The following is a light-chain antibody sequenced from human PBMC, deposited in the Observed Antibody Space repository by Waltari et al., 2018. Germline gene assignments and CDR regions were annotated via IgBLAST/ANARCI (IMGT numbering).Light chain of an antibody. J-gene: IGKJ5*01. V-gene: IGKV3-11*01. Sequence: EVVLTQSPATLSLSPGERATLSCRASQSVTNYLAWYQQKPGQAPRPLIYDASNRATGIPARLSGSRSGTDFTLTISSLEPEDFAVYYCQQRSNWPPITFGQGTRLEIK. CDR1: QSVTNY. CDR3: QQRSNWPPIT. CDR2: DAS.